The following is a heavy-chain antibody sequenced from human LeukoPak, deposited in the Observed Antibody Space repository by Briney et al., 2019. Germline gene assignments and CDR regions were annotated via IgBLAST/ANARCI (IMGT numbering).Heavy chain of an antibody. CDR3: ARDRGDGYTAFDY. Sequence: HPGGSLRLSCVASGFTFSRSWMHWVRQAPGKGLEWVSRINIDGSETTYADSGKGRFTFSRDNAKSTMYLQMNSLRADDTAVYYCARDRGDGYTAFDYCGQGTLVTVSS. CDR1: GFTFSRSW. V-gene: IGHV3-74*01. D-gene: IGHD5-24*01. J-gene: IGHJ4*02. CDR2: INIDGSET.